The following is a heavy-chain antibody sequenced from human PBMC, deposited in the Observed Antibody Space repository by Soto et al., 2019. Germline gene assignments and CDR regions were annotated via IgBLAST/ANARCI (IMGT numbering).Heavy chain of an antibody. D-gene: IGHD4-17*01. CDR3: ARAPYGDYSYYYYMDV. Sequence: PGGSLRLSCAASGFTFSSYGMHWVRQAPDKGLEWVAVIWYDGSNKYYADSVKGRFTISRDNSKFTLYLQMNSLRAEDTAVYYCARAPYGDYSYYYYMDVWGKGTTVTVSS. J-gene: IGHJ6*03. V-gene: IGHV3-33*01. CDR1: GFTFSSYG. CDR2: IWYDGSNK.